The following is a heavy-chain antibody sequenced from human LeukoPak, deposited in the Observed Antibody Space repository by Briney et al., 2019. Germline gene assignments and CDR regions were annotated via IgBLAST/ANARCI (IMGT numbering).Heavy chain of an antibody. CDR3: AGYGSGSYSFDY. D-gene: IGHD3-10*01. J-gene: IGHJ4*02. CDR2: LYSGGST. CDR1: GFTVSSNY. V-gene: IGHV3-53*01. Sequence: GGSLRLSCAASGFTVSSNYLSWIRQAPGKGLEWVSVLYSGGSTYYADSVRGRFSISRDNSKNTLYLQMNSLRAEDTAVYYCAGYGSGSYSFDYWGQGTLVTVSS.